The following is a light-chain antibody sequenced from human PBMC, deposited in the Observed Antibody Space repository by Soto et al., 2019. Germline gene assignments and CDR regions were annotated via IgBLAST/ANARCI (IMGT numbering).Light chain of an antibody. J-gene: IGLJ2*01. Sequence: ALTQPASVSGSPGQSITIPCTGTSSDVGGYNYVSWYQQHPGKAPKLMIYDVSNRPSGVSNRFSGSKSGNTASLTISGLQAEDEADYYCSSYTSSSTLVFGGGTKLTVL. CDR1: SSDVGGYNY. V-gene: IGLV2-14*01. CDR3: SSYTSSSTLV. CDR2: DVS.